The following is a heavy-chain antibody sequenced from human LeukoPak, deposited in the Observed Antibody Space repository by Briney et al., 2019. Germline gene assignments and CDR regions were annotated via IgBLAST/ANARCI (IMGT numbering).Heavy chain of an antibody. CDR3: ASGGSYYFDY. D-gene: IGHD1-26*01. V-gene: IGHV1-69*04. Sequence: SVKVSCKGSGGTFSSYAISWVRQAPGQGLEWMGRIIPILGIANYAQKFQGRVTITADKSTSTAYMELSSLRSEDTAVYYCASGGSYYFDYWGQGTLVTVSS. CDR1: GGTFSSYA. J-gene: IGHJ4*02. CDR2: IIPILGIA.